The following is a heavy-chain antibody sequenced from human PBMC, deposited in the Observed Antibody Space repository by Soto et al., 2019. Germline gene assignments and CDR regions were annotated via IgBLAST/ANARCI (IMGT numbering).Heavy chain of an antibody. Sequence: GGSLRLSCVVSGFTFRRYSMNWVRQAPGKGLEWVSSIDSSSNYIHYADSVKGRFTISRDNAKNSLLLQMNSLRVEDTAVYYCARDMGFTGYDSWGQGTLVTVSS. CDR1: GFTFRRYS. CDR2: IDSSSNYI. CDR3: ARDMGFTGYDS. D-gene: IGHD2-15*01. V-gene: IGHV3-21*01. J-gene: IGHJ4*02.